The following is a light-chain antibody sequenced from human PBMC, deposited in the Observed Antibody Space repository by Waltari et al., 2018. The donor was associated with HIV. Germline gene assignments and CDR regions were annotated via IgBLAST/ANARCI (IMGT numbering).Light chain of an antibody. CDR3: MQGTHWPIT. J-gene: IGKJ5*01. CDR2: RVS. V-gene: IGKV2-30*01. Sequence: VVVTQSPLSLPVSLGQPASISCNSSQSLLYSDGNTYLNWFHQRPGQSPRRLIYRVSNRDSGVPVRFSGSGSGTDFTLKISRVEAEDVGVYYCMQGTHWPITFGQGTRLEIK. CDR1: QSLLYSDGNTY.